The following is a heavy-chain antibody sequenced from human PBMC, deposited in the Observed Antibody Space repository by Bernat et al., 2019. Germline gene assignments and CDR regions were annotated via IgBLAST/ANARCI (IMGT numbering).Heavy chain of an antibody. D-gene: IGHD2-15*01. CDR1: GGSISSSSYY. Sequence: QLQLQESGPGLVKSSETLSLTCSVSGGSISSSSYYWGWIRQPPGKGLEWIGSIYYSGSTYCNPSLKSRVTISVDTSKNQFSLKLSSVTATDTAVYYCARGGGHCSGGTCYSGRDAFDIWGQGTMVTVSS. J-gene: IGHJ3*02. V-gene: IGHV4-39*01. CDR3: ARGGGHCSGGTCYSGRDAFDI. CDR2: IYYSGST.